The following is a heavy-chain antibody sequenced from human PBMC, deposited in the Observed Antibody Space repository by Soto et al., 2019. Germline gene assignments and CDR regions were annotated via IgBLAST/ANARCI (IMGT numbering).Heavy chain of an antibody. CDR2: ISYDGSDK. D-gene: IGHD3-3*01. V-gene: IGHV3-30*03. CDR1: GFSFSTYG. J-gene: IGHJ6*02. CDR3: ARTYDFWTDTRPTGYGMDV. Sequence: PGGSLRLSCAASGFSFSTYGMHWVRQAAGKGLEWVAVISYDGSDKYYADSVKGRLTISRDNPKNTLYLQMHSLRAEDTAVYYCARTYDFWTDTRPTGYGMDVWGQGTTVTVSS.